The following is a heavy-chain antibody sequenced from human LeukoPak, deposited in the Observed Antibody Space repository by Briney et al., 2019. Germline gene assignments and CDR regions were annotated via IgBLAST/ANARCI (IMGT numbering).Heavy chain of an antibody. D-gene: IGHD6-6*01. CDR3: ARTKAARPLDY. Sequence: PGGSLRLSCAAYGFTFSSYAMHWVRQAPGKGLEYVSAISSNGGSTYYANSVKGRFTICRDNSKNTLYLQMGSLRAEDMAVYYCARTKAARPLDYWGQGTLVTVSS. CDR1: GFTFSSYA. CDR2: ISSNGGST. V-gene: IGHV3-64*01. J-gene: IGHJ4*02.